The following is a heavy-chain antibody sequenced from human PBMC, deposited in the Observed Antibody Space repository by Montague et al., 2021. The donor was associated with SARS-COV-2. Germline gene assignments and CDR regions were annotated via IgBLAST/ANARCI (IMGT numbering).Heavy chain of an antibody. CDR1: GDSIRESH. CDR2: IDNSGST. CDR3: ARVTGSRVYYYHYGLDV. D-gene: IGHD1-20*01. Sequence: SETLSLTCTVSGDSIRESHWSWIRQPPGKGLEWIGYIDNSGSTNYNPALESRVTLTVSASNNQFYLTLRSVTAADTAVYYCARVTGSRVYYYHYGLDVWGQGTTVTVSS. V-gene: IGHV4-4*09. J-gene: IGHJ6*02.